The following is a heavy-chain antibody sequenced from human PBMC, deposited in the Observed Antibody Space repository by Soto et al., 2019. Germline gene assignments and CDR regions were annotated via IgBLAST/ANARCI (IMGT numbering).Heavy chain of an antibody. D-gene: IGHD1-1*01. CDR2: IYYNGST. Sequence: SETLSLTCTVSGGSISSGDYYWSWIRQLPGKDLEWIAYIYYNGSTNYNPSLKSRVTISVDTSKNQFSLKLSSVTAADTAVYYCARHGRWHDLDIWGQGTMVTVSS. V-gene: IGHV4-30-4*08. CDR3: ARHGRWHDLDI. CDR1: GGSISSGDYY. J-gene: IGHJ3*02.